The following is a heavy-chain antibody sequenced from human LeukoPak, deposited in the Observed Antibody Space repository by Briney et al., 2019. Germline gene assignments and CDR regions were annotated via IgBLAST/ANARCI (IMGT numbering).Heavy chain of an antibody. CDR3: ARDAYSNRYYYYYMDV. V-gene: IGHV1-18*01. J-gene: IGHJ6*03. D-gene: IGHD4-11*01. CDR2: ISAYNGNA. CDR1: GYTFTSYG. Sequence: ASVKVSCKASGYTFTSYGISWVRQAPGQGLEWMGWISAYNGNANYAQKLQGRVTMTTDTSTSTAYMELRSLRSDDTAVYYCARDAYSNRYYYYYMDVWGKGTTVTVSS.